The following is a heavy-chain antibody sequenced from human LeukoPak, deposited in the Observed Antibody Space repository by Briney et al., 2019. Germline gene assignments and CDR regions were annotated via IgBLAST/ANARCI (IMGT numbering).Heavy chain of an antibody. Sequence: SETLSLTCAVYGGSFSGYYWSWIHQPPGKGLEWIREINHSGSTNYNPSLKSRVTISVDTSKNQFSLKLTSVTAADTAVYFCARVLPPAAKRAPYYFDFWGQGTLVTVSS. J-gene: IGHJ4*02. CDR3: ARVLPPAAKRAPYYFDF. CDR1: GGSFSGYY. V-gene: IGHV4-34*01. D-gene: IGHD2-15*01. CDR2: INHSGST.